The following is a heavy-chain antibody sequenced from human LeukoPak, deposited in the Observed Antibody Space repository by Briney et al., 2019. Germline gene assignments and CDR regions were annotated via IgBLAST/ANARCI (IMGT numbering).Heavy chain of an antibody. CDR2: INPNSGGT. CDR1: GYTFTGYY. Sequence: GASVKVSCKASGYTFTGYYMHWVRQAPGQGLEWMGWINPNSGGTNYAQKFQGRVTMTRDTSISTAYMELSRLRSDDTAVYYCARAHSSWGTNWFDPWGQGTLVTVSS. J-gene: IGHJ5*02. CDR3: ARAHSSWGTNWFDP. D-gene: IGHD6-13*01. V-gene: IGHV1-2*02.